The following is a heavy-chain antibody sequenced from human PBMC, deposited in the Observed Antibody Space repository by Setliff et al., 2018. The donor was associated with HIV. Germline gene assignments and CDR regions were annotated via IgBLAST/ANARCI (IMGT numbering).Heavy chain of an antibody. CDR2: IIPMFGTG. CDR3: ARVGHSSSYHYYGMDV. V-gene: IGHV1-69*05. D-gene: IGHD6-13*01. CDR1: GGTFSSYG. Sequence: ASVKVSCKTSGGTFSSYGISWVRQAPGQGLAWMGGIIPMFGTGFYAQKFQGRVTMTTDESRSTAYMELSSLSSEDTAVFYCARVGHSSSYHYYGMDVWGQGTTVTVSS. J-gene: IGHJ6*02.